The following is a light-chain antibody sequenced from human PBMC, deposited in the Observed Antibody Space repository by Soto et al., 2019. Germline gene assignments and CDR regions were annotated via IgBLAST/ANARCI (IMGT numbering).Light chain of an antibody. Sequence: DIVMTQTPLSSPVTLGQPASISCRCSQSLVHSDGNTYLSWLQQRPGQPPRLLIDKVSNRLSGVPDRFRGSGAAADFTLKISRVEAEDVGVYYCTHASQPFPFGPGTRVDIK. CDR2: KVS. V-gene: IGKV2-24*01. CDR1: QSLVHSDGNTY. J-gene: IGKJ3*01. CDR3: THASQPFP.